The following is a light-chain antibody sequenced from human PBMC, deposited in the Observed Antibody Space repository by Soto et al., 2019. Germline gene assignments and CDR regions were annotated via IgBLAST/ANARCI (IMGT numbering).Light chain of an antibody. J-gene: IGLJ1*01. CDR2: DVS. V-gene: IGLV2-11*01. CDR1: SSDVGGYNY. CDR3: CSYAGSPRDV. Sequence: QSALTQPRSVSGSPGQSVTISCTGTSSDVGGYNYVSWYQQHPGKAPKVMIYDVSERPSGVPDRFSGSKSGNTASLTISGLQAEDEADYYCCSYAGSPRDVLGIGTKLTVL.